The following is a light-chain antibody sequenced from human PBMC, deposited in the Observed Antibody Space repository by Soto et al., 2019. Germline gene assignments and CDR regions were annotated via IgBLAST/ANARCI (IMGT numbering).Light chain of an antibody. CDR1: SSNIGGNY. CDR2: DNY. J-gene: IGLJ2*01. CDR3: GAWDSSLATVV. V-gene: IGLV1-51*01. Sequence: QSVLAQPPSISAAPGQKVTISCSGSSSNIGGNYVSWYQHVPRTAPKLLIYDNYKRASGSPYRFSASKSGTPATLGITGVQTGEVADSDCGAWDSSLATVVVAGRTKLAVL.